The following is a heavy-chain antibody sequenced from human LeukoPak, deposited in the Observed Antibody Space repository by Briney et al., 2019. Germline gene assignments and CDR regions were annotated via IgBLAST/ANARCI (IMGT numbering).Heavy chain of an antibody. CDR2: INHSGST. J-gene: IGHJ4*02. Sequence: PSETLSLTCAVYGGSFRDYDWSWIRQPPGKGLEWIGEINHSGSTNYNPSLKSRVTISVDTSKNQFSLRLSSVTAADTAVYFCAGRSDWFFDSWGQGTLVTVSS. CDR1: GGSFRDYD. D-gene: IGHD3-9*01. CDR3: AGRSDWFFDS. V-gene: IGHV4-34*01.